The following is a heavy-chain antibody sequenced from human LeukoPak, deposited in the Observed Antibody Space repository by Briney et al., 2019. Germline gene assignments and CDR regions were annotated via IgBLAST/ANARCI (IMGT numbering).Heavy chain of an antibody. CDR3: ARSLDYGGNSGGLDY. V-gene: IGHV4-4*07. CDR2: IYTSGST. CDR1: GGSISSYY. Sequence: MPSETLSLTCTVSGGSISSYYWSWIRQPAGNGLEWIGRIYTSGSTNYNPSLKSRVTISGDTSKNQFSLKLSSVTAADTAVYYCARSLDYGGNSGGLDYWGQGTLVTVSS. J-gene: IGHJ4*02. D-gene: IGHD4-23*01.